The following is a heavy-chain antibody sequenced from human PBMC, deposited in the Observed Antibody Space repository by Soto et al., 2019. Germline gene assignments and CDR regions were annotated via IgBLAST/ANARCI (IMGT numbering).Heavy chain of an antibody. J-gene: IGHJ6*02. D-gene: IGHD3-16*01. Sequence: LSLTCTVSGGSVSSGSYYWSWIRQPPGKGLEWIGYIYYSGSTNYNPSLKSRLTMSLDTSQNQFSLRLASVTDADSAVYYCARVPSPFDYYYAMDVWGQETTVTVSS. CDR1: GGSVSSGSYY. CDR3: ARVPSPFDYYYAMDV. V-gene: IGHV4-61*01. CDR2: IYYSGST.